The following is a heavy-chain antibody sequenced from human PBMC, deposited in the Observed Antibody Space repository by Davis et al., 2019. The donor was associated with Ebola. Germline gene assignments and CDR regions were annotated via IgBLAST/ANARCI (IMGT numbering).Heavy chain of an antibody. CDR1: GYTFSSYG. D-gene: IGHD1-1*01. CDR2: ISAYNGNT. V-gene: IGHV1-18*01. Sequence: ASVKVSCMASGYTFSSYGISWVRQAPGQGLEWMGWISAYNGNTNYAQKLQGRVTMTTDTSTSTAYMELRSLRSDDTAVYYCARAQFPTTSDHWGQGTLVTVSS. CDR3: ARAQFPTTSDH. J-gene: IGHJ4*02.